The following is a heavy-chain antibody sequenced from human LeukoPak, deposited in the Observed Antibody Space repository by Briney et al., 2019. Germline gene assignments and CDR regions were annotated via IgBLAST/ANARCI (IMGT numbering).Heavy chain of an antibody. D-gene: IGHD2-8*01. V-gene: IGHV4-39*01. J-gene: IGHJ4*02. CDR2: IYYSGST. CDR1: GGSISRGSYY. CDR3: ARVGYCTNGVCSQRIFDY. Sequence: LETLSLTRTVSGGSISRGSYYWVWIRPPPGKGLQGIGSIYYSGSTYYNPSLKSRVTISVDTSKNQFSLKLSSVTAADTAVYYCARVGYCTNGVCSQRIFDYWGQGTLVTVSS.